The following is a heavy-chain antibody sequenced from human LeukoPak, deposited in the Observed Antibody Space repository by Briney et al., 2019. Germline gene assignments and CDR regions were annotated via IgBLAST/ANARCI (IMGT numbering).Heavy chain of an antibody. CDR3: ARDYYYYYMDV. CDR1: GGTFTNYG. V-gene: IGHV1-69*06. Sequence: SVKVSCKASGGTFTNYGIFSTYGISWVRHVPGGGLEWMGGINPLFATANYAQKFQHRVTITAHNASSTVYMDLNSLRSDDTAVYYCARDYYYYYMDVWGTGTTVTVSS. CDR2: INPLFATA. J-gene: IGHJ6*03.